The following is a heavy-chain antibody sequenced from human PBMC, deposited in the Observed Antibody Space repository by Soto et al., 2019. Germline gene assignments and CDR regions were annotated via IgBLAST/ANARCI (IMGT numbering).Heavy chain of an antibody. V-gene: IGHV4-61*01. D-gene: IGHD2-15*01. CDR3: ARQGVVVVAAPMDYYGMDV. Sequence: PSETLSLTCTVSGDSVSSGSYYWSWIRQPPGKGLEWIGYIYYSGSTKYNPSLKTRVTISVHTSKNQFSLKLSSVTAADTAMYYCARQGVVVVAAPMDYYGMDVWGQGTTVTVSS. CDR1: GDSVSSGSYY. CDR2: IYYSGST. J-gene: IGHJ6*02.